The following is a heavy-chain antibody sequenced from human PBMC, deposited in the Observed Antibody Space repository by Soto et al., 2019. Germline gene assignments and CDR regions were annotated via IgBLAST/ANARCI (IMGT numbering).Heavy chain of an antibody. V-gene: IGHV3-11*01. CDR2: ISGSGSTI. CDR1: GFTFSDHY. Sequence: LRLSCAASGFTFSDHYMSWFRQAPGRGLEWVSYISGSGSTIHDADSVKGRFTISRDNAKNSLYLQMNSLRAEDTAVYYCARVGSIAAAGTPDYWGQGTLVTVPQ. D-gene: IGHD6-13*01. CDR3: ARVGSIAAAGTPDY. J-gene: IGHJ4*02.